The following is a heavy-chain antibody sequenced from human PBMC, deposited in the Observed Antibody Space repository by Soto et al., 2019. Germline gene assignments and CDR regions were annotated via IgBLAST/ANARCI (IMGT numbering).Heavy chain of an antibody. V-gene: IGHV4-31*03. J-gene: IGHJ6*03. CDR2: IYYSGST. Sequence: QVQLQESGPGLVKPSQTLSLTCTVSGGSISSGGYYWSWIRQHPGKGLEWIGYIYYSGSTYYNPSLKSRVTISVDTSKNQSSLKLSSVTAADTAVYYCASLKYSSSSGGSSSGNYYYYYYMDVWGKGTTVTVSS. CDR3: ASLKYSSSSGGSSSGNYYYYYYMDV. D-gene: IGHD6-6*01. CDR1: GGSISSGGYY.